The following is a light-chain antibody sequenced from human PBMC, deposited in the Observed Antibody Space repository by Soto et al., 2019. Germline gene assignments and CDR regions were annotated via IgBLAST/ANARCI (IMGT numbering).Light chain of an antibody. J-gene: IGLJ1*01. CDR1: SSDVGGYNY. Sequence: QSALTQPASVSGSPGQSITISCTGTSSDVGGYNYVSWYQQHPGKAPKLMIYEVSNRPSGVSNRFSGSKSGNTASLTVTRLQAEDEADYYCSSNTSTSTLVFGTGNKVTVL. CDR2: EVS. V-gene: IGLV2-14*01. CDR3: SSNTSTSTLV.